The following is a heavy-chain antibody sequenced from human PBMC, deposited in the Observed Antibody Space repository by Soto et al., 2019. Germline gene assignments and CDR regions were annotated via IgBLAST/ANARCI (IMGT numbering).Heavy chain of an antibody. V-gene: IGHV3-30-3*01. D-gene: IGHD6-19*01. CDR1: GFNFGNYA. CDR2: ISYDGSNK. J-gene: IGHJ3*02. Sequence: PGGSLRLSCAASGFNFGNYAISWVRQAPGKGLEWVAVISYDGSNKYYADSVKGRFTISRDNSKNTLYLQMNSLRAEDTAVYYCARAGFGAVAGFYIWGQGTMVTVSS. CDR3: ARAGFGAVAGFYI.